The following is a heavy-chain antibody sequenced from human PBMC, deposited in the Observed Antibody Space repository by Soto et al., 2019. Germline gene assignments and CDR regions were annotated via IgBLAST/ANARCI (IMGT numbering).Heavy chain of an antibody. D-gene: IGHD2-8*02. Sequence: QPGGSLRLSCVVSGFSLSNFWMNWVRQAPGKGLEWVARIKADGNEKYYVDSVKGRFSISRDNAKNSVFLQMDSLRVDDTAVYYCRIGHWSEFWGQGTLVTVSS. CDR3: RIGHWSEF. V-gene: IGHV3-7*01. CDR2: IKADGNEK. J-gene: IGHJ4*02. CDR1: GFSLSNFW.